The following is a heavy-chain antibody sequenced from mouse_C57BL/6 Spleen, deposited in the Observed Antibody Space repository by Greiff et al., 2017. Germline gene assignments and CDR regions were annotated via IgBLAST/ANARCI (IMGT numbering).Heavy chain of an antibody. Sequence: EVQLQQSGPELVKPGASVKISCKASGYTFTDYYMNWVKQSHGKSLEWIGDINPNNGGTSYNQKFKGKATLTVDKSSSTAYMELRSLTSEDSAVYYCARFRDYWYFDYWGQGTTLTVSS. J-gene: IGHJ2*01. V-gene: IGHV1-26*01. CDR2: INPNNGGT. CDR3: ARFRDYWYFDY. D-gene: IGHD1-1*02. CDR1: GYTFTDYY.